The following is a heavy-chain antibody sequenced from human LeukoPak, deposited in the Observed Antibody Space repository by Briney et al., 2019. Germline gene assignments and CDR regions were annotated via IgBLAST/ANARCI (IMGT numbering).Heavy chain of an antibody. CDR2: IYYSGST. D-gene: IGHD2-2*01. V-gene: IGHV4-59*08. Sequence: TSETLSLTCTVSGGSISSYYWSWIRQPPGKGLEWIGYIYYSGSTNYNPSLKSRVTISVDTSKNQFSLKLSSVTAADTAVYYCANMDLVPGYWGQGTLVTVSS. CDR3: ANMDLVPGY. J-gene: IGHJ4*02. CDR1: GGSISSYY.